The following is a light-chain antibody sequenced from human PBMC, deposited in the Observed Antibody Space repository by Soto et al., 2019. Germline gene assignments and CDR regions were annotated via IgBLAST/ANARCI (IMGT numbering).Light chain of an antibody. J-gene: IGKJ1*01. V-gene: IGKV3-15*01. Sequence: EIVLTQSPATLSVSPGGRATLSCRASQSVNSDLAWYQQRLGQAPRLLIYAASTRATGIPARFGGSGSGSEFTLTISNLQSEDFAIYYCQQYNNWPPWTFGQGTKVDIK. CDR1: QSVNSD. CDR3: QQYNNWPPWT. CDR2: AAS.